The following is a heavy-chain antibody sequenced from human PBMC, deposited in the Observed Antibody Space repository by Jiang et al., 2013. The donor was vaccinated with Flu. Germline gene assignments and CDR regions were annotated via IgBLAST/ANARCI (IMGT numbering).Heavy chain of an antibody. V-gene: IGHV4-39*01. J-gene: IGHJ4*02. Sequence: ETLSLTCTVSGGSISSSSYYWGWIRQPPGKGLEWIGSIYYSGSTYYNPSLKSRVTISVDTSKNQFSLKLSSVTAADTAVYYCARLSYPFHLRVVPAAMPSPYFDYWGQGTLVTVSS. CDR1: GGSISSSSYY. CDR3: ARLSYPFHLRVVPAAMPSPYFDY. CDR2: IYYSGST. D-gene: IGHD2-2*01.